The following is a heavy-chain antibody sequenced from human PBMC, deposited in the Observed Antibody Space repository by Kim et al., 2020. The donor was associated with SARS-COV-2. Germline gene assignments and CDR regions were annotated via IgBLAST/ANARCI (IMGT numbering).Heavy chain of an antibody. D-gene: IGHD2-2*01. V-gene: IGHV1-69*13. CDR1: GGTFSSYA. CDR3: ARELPYRDCSSTSCYRGAFDI. J-gene: IGHJ3*02. Sequence: SVKVSCKASGGTFSSYAISWVRQAPGQGLEWMGGIIPIFGTANYAQKFQGRVTITADESTSTAYMELSSLRSEDTAVYYCARELPYRDCSSTSCYRGAFDIWGQGTMVTVSS. CDR2: IIPIFGTA.